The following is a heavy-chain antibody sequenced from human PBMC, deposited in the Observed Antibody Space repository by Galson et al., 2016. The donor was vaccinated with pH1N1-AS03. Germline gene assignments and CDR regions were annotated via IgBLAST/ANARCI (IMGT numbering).Heavy chain of an antibody. CDR1: GGSMTSPDW. CDR3: ASAGYHTPGYHY. Sequence: ETLSLTCAVSGGSMTSPDWWTWVRQPPGKGLEWIGEVHYSGTTSYNPSLNSRVTMSIDKSNNQFSLNLGSVTDADTAVYFCASAGYHTPGYHYWGQGALVTVSS. CDR2: VHYSGTT. D-gene: IGHD3-16*02. V-gene: IGHV4-4*01. J-gene: IGHJ4*02.